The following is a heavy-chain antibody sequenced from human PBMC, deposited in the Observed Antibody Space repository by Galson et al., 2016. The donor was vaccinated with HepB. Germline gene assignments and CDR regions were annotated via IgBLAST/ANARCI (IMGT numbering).Heavy chain of an antibody. CDR2: IVPIFGTT. CDR1: GGSFSSYP. Sequence: SVKVSCKASGGSFSSYPINWVRQAPGQGLEWVGSIVPIFGTTRYAQRFQDRLTLSADESTNTAYMEMSSLRYDDTALYFCARNAAGLVAFDIWGQGTLVTVSS. V-gene: IGHV1-69*13. J-gene: IGHJ3*02. CDR3: ARNAAGLVAFDI. D-gene: IGHD6-13*01.